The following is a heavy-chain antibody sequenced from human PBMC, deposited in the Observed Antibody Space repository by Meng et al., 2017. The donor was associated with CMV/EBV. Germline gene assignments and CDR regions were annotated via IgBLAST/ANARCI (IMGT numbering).Heavy chain of an antibody. Sequence: GSLRLSCAASGFTFSSYWMHWVRQAPGKGLVWVSRINSDGSSTSYADSVKGRFTISRDNAKNTLYLQMNSLRAEDTAVYYCARRVGWQQLASWGQGTLVTVSS. CDR3: ARRVGWQQLAS. J-gene: IGHJ5*02. CDR2: INSDGSST. D-gene: IGHD6-13*01. CDR1: GFTFSSYW. V-gene: IGHV3-74*01.